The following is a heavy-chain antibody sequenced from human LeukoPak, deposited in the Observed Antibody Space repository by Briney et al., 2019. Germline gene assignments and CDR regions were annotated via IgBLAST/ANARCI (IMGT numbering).Heavy chain of an antibody. V-gene: IGHV1-18*01. CDR2: ISAYNGDT. D-gene: IGHD3-22*01. Sequence: ASVKVSCKASGLTFTNFGIAWVRQAPGQGLEWMGWISAYNGDTKYAQRLQGRVTMTTDTSTTTAYMELRSLTSDDTAVYYCARDFSNTSGFKVVVDYWGQGTLVTVSS. CDR1: GLTFTNFG. CDR3: ARDFSNTSGFKVVVDY. J-gene: IGHJ4*02.